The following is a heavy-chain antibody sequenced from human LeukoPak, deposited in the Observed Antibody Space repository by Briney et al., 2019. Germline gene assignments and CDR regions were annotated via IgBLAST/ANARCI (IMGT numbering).Heavy chain of an antibody. CDR2: IYHSWST. Sequence: PSETLSLTCTVSGGSISSYYWSWIRQPPGKGLEWIGYIYHSWSTNYNPSLKSRVTISIDTSKNQFSLKLSSVTAADTAVYYCARGGSSSSDSNFDYWGQGTLVTVSS. J-gene: IGHJ4*02. CDR1: GGSISSYY. CDR3: ARGGSSSSDSNFDY. D-gene: IGHD6-6*01. V-gene: IGHV4-59*01.